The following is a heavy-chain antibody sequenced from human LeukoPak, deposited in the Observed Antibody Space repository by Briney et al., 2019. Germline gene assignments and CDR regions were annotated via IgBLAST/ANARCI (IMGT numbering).Heavy chain of an antibody. V-gene: IGHV3-21*01. CDR2: ISSIIIYR. J-gene: IGHJ4*02. Sequence: GGSLRLSCAASGFTFSSYSMNCVRQAPGKGLECVSSISSIIIYRYYADSVKGRFTISGENAKKSLYLQLNSLRAEDTAVYYCASAKWYYYDTSDYRSSDVRSGFDYWGQGTLVTVSS. D-gene: IGHD3-22*01. CDR1: GFTFSSYS. CDR3: ASAKWYYYDTSDYRSSDVRSGFDY.